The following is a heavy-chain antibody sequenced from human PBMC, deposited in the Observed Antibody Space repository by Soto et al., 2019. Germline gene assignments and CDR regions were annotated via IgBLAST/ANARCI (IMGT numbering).Heavy chain of an antibody. V-gene: IGHV1-18*01. D-gene: IGHD3-3*01. CDR1: DFTFTSYG. J-gene: IGHJ4*02. CDR2: INAFNGKK. CDR3: ARDPDFWRGNLDF. Sequence: QVQLVQSGAELKKPGASVKVSCKASDFTFTSYGFSWVRQAPGQGLEWIGWINAFNGKKNYAKKLQGRVHLTTDTSPDTAYMELRSLRSDDTAVYYCARDPDFWRGNLDFWGQGTLVTVSS.